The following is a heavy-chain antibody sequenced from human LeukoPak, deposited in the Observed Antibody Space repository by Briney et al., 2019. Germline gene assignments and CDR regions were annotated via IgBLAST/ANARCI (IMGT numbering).Heavy chain of an antibody. V-gene: IGHV1-2*04. CDR1: GYTFTDYY. CDR2: INPNGGDT. CDR3: AKDAENGSGWFDP. D-gene: IGHD5-24*01. Sequence: ASVKVSCKTSGYTFTDYYIHWVRQAPGQGPEWMGLINPNGGDTNYAQKFQGWVTMTMDASITTVYMELSRLKSDDTAVYYCAKDAENGSGWFDPWGQGTLVTVSS. J-gene: IGHJ5*02.